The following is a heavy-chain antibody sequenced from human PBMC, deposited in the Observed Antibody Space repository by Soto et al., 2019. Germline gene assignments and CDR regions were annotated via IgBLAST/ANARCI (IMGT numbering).Heavy chain of an antibody. Sequence: GASVKVSCKASGYTFTSYGISWVRQAPGQRLEWMGWISAYNGNTNYAQKLQGRVTMTTDTSTSTAYMELRSLRSDDTAVYYCARASHVLLWFGETKYGMDVWGQGTTVTVSS. D-gene: IGHD3-10*01. CDR2: ISAYNGNT. J-gene: IGHJ6*02. CDR1: GYTFTSYG. V-gene: IGHV1-18*01. CDR3: ARASHVLLWFGETKYGMDV.